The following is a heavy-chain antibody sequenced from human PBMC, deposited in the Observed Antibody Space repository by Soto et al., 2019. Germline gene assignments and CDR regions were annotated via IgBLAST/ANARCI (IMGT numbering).Heavy chain of an antibody. Sequence: SETLSLTCAVYGGSFSGYYWSSIREPPGKGLEWIGEINHSGSTNYNPSLKSRVTISVDTSKNQFSLKLSSVTAADTAVYYCARVLVGAYGGNSGHFDYWGQGTLVTISS. J-gene: IGHJ4*02. CDR1: GGSFSGYY. CDR3: ARVLVGAYGGNSGHFDY. D-gene: IGHD4-17*01. CDR2: INHSGST. V-gene: IGHV4-34*01.